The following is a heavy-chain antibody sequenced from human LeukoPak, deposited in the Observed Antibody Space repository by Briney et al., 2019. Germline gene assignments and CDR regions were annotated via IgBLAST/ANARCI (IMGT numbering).Heavy chain of an antibody. D-gene: IGHD3-10*01. CDR1: GGSFSSYY. J-gene: IGHJ4*02. Sequence: KTSETLSLTCAVYGGSFSSYYWSWIRQPPGKGLEWIGEINHSGSTNYNPSLKSRVTISVDTSKNQFSLKVSSVTAADTAVYYCASLWFGELLIDYWGQGTLVTVSS. V-gene: IGHV4-34*01. CDR3: ASLWFGELLIDY. CDR2: INHSGST.